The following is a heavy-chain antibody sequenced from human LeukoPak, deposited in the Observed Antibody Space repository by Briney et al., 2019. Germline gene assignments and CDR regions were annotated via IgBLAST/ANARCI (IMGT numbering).Heavy chain of an antibody. J-gene: IGHJ4*02. Sequence: ASETLSLTCTVSGVSISSSSYYWGWIRQPPGKGLEWIGRIYYSGSTYYNPSLKSRLTISVDPSKNQFSLKLSSVTAADTAVYYCARVYSSGYYLDYWGQGTLVTVSS. CDR2: IYYSGST. D-gene: IGHD3-22*01. CDR3: ARVYSSGYYLDY. CDR1: GVSISSSSYY. V-gene: IGHV4-39*07.